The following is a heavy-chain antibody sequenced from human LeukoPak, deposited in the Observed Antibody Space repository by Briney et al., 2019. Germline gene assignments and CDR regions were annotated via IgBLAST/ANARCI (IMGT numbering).Heavy chain of an antibody. CDR2: INPDGSVR. Sequence: GGSLRLSCAASGFTFSSNWMSWVRQAPGKGLEWVANINPDGSVRQYVDSVRGRFTISRDNAKNSLYLQMNNLRAEDTAVYYCAKASADTYYDILTGYPFDYWGQGTLVTVSS. CDR1: GFTFSSNW. V-gene: IGHV3-7*03. D-gene: IGHD3-9*01. J-gene: IGHJ4*02. CDR3: AKASADTYYDILTGYPFDY.